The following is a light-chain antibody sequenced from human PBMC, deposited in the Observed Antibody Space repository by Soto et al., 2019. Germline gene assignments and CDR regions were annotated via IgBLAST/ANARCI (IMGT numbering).Light chain of an antibody. V-gene: IGKV1-5*03. CDR2: KAS. J-gene: IGKJ1*01. CDR3: QLYNSYSEA. CDR1: QTISSW. Sequence: DIQMTQSPSTLSGSVGDRVTITCRASQTISSWLAWYQQKPGKAPKLLIYKASTFKSGVPSRFSGSGSGTEFTLTISSLQPDDFATYYCQLYNSYSEAFGQWTKVELK.